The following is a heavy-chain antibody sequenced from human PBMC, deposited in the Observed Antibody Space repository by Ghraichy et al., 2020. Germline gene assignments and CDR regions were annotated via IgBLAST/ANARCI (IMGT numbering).Heavy chain of an antibody. CDR1: GGSISNSDYH. CDR3: ARNEIVVVVGFDS. Sequence: SQTLSLTCTVSGGSISNSDYHWGWIRQAPGKGLEWIGNVYYTGRTSYNPSLKNRLTISVDTSKNQFSLKLTSVTAADTAVYYCARNEIVVVVGFDSWGQGAPVTISS. V-gene: IGHV4-39*01. J-gene: IGHJ4*02. D-gene: IGHD2-15*01. CDR2: VYYTGRT.